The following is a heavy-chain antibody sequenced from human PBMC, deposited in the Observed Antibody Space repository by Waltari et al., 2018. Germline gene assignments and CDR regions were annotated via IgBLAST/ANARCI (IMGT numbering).Heavy chain of an antibody. Sequence: EVQLSESGGGLVQPGGSLRLSCDAFGFNLRRYAMGWVRQAPGKGLEWVSTISGSAGSTYYADSVKGRFTISRDISKNTLFLQMNSLRAEDTALYSCAKDQYTSSRRGFDSWGQGTLVTVSS. CDR2: ISGSAGST. CDR1: GFNLRRYA. D-gene: IGHD3-10*01. V-gene: IGHV3-23*01. J-gene: IGHJ4*02. CDR3: AKDQYTSSRRGFDS.